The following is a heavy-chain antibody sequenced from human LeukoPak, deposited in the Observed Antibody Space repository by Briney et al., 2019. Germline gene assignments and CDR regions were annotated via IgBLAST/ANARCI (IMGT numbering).Heavy chain of an antibody. J-gene: IGHJ4*02. CDR1: GFTFSSFG. CDR2: IRYDGNNK. CDR3: ARGGPRYSSSWPTFDY. V-gene: IGHV3-30*02. D-gene: IGHD6-13*01. Sequence: GGSLRLSCATSGFTFSSFGMHWVRQAPGKGLEWVAFIRYDGNNKYYADSVKGRFTVSRDNSKNTLYLQMNSLRAEDTAVYYCARGGPRYSSSWPTFDYWGQGTLVTVSS.